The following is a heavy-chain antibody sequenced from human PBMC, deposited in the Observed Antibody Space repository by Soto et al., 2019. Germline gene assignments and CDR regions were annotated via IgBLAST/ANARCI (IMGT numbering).Heavy chain of an antibody. J-gene: IGHJ4*02. CDR3: ARVWSGYYKFDY. CDR2: IYYSGTT. CDR1: GSISSGEHY. V-gene: IGHV4-30-4*01. D-gene: IGHD3-3*01. Sequence: PSETLSLTCTVSGSISSGEHYWSWIRQPPGKGLEWIGYIYYSGTTYYNPSLKSRVTISIDTSKNQFYLNLNSVTAADTAMYYCARVWSGYYKFDYWGLGTLVTVSS.